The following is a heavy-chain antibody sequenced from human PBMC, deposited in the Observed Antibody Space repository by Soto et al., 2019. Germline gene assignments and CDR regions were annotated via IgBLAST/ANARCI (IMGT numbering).Heavy chain of an antibody. V-gene: IGHV3-30*18. CDR2: ISSDGTTK. CDR1: GIDLENYG. D-gene: IGHD5-18*01. CDR3: VKEGGGVRYNYNIRGDS. Sequence: QVQLVESGGGVVHPGRSLRLSCVASGIDLENYGIHWVRQAPGEGLEWVAVISSDGTTKSYTDSVRGRFTISRDNSRSTVFLQMNSLRREDTARYYFVKEGGGVRYNYNIRGDSWGQGTQVTVSS. J-gene: IGHJ4*02.